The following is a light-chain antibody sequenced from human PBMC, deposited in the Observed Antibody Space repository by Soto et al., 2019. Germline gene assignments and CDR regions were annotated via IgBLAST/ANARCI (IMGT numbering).Light chain of an antibody. CDR3: AAWDDSLNGYVV. Sequence: QAVVTQPPSASGTPGQRVTISCSGSSSNIGSYTVNWYQQLPGTAPKLLIYSNNQRPSGVPDRFSGSKSGTSASLAISGLQSEDEADYYCAAWDDSLNGYVVFGGGTKLTVL. CDR2: SNN. V-gene: IGLV1-44*01. J-gene: IGLJ2*01. CDR1: SSNIGSYT.